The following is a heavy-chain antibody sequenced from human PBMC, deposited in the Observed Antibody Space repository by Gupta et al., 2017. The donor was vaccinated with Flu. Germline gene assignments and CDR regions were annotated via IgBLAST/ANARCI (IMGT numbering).Heavy chain of an antibody. V-gene: IGHV3-43*01. CDR3: AKEISGSKWTGFDY. Sequence: GFTFDDYSMHWVRQATGKGLEWVSLISWDSTNAYYADSVKGRFTISRDNRKNSLYLQMSSLRTEDTAFYYCAKEISGSKWTGFDYWGRGTLVTVSS. CDR2: ISWDSTNA. J-gene: IGHJ4*02. D-gene: IGHD6-13*01. CDR1: GFTFDDYS.